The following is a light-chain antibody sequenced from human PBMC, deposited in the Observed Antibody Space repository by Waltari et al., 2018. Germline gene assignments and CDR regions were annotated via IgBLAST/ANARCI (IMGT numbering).Light chain of an antibody. J-gene: IGKJ4*02. CDR1: QSVSNN. CDR2: EVS. V-gene: IGKV3-11*01. Sequence: EVVLTQSPATLSLSPGERATLSCTASQSVSNNLAWYQQKPGQSPRLLIYEVSSRATGIPARISARGAGTDFTLTINSLEPEDSAVDDCEQRTSWPPGLSFGGGTKVEIK. CDR3: EQRTSWPPGLS.